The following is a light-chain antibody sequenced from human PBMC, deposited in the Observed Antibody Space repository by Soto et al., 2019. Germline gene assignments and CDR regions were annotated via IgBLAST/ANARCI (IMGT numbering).Light chain of an antibody. Sequence: EIVMTQSPATLSVSPGERASLSCRASQSVGSNLAWYQQTAGQAPRLLIYGASTRATGIPARFSGSGSGTEFILTISSMQSDDFAVYSCQQHNNCPSTFGQGTKLEIK. CDR2: GAS. CDR1: QSVGSN. V-gene: IGKV3-15*01. J-gene: IGKJ2*01. CDR3: QQHNNCPST.